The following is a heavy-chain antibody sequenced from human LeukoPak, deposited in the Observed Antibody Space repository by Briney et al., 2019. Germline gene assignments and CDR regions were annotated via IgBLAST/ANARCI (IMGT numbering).Heavy chain of an antibody. Sequence: PSETLSLTCAVYGGSFSGYYWSWIRQPPGKGLEWIGEINHSGSTNYNPSLKSRVTISVDTSKNQFSLKLSSVTAADTAVYYCAREGGLRYFDWLFDYFDYWGQGTLVTVSS. D-gene: IGHD3-9*01. V-gene: IGHV4-34*01. CDR2: INHSGST. CDR3: AREGGLRYFDWLFDYFDY. J-gene: IGHJ4*02. CDR1: GGSFSGYY.